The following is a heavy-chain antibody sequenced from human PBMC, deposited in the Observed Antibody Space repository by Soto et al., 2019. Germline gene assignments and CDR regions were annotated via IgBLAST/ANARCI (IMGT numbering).Heavy chain of an antibody. D-gene: IGHD3-9*01. CDR3: ARGPAPNLLRYFDWLNV. V-gene: IGHV4-34*01. J-gene: IGHJ6*04. CDR2: INHSGST. Sequence: SEPLSLTCAVDGGSFSGYDWSWIRQPPGKGLEWIGEINHSGSTNYNPSLKSRVTISVDTSKNQFSLKLSSVTAADTAVYYCARGPAPNLLRYFDWLNVWGKGTTVTVSS. CDR1: GGSFSGYD.